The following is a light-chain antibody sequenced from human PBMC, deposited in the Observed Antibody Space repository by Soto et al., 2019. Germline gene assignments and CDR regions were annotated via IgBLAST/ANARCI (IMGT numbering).Light chain of an antibody. J-gene: IGKJ2*01. Sequence: DIQMTQFPSSLSASVGDKVTITCRARQSIRNYLNWYQQKPVKAPNLLIYAASNFRSGVPSRFSVDESGTDLSLTITCLQPEAFASYYCQQTYSAPFTFGQGTKLEIK. CDR3: QQTYSAPFT. CDR1: QSIRNY. CDR2: AAS. V-gene: IGKV1-39*01.